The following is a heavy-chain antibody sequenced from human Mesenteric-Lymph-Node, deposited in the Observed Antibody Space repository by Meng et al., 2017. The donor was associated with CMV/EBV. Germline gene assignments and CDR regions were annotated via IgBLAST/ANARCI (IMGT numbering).Heavy chain of an antibody. V-gene: IGHV3-21*06. CDR2: IASSRNYI. J-gene: IGHJ6*02. CDR3: VATPDHFYAMDV. Sequence: GSLKISCAASGFPFSSTWMNWVRQVPGKGLEWISSIASSRNYIYYADSARGRFTISRDNAQNSLFLQMTSLRADDTAIYYCVATPDHFYAMDVWGQGTTVTVSS. D-gene: IGHD3-16*01. CDR1: GFPFSSTW.